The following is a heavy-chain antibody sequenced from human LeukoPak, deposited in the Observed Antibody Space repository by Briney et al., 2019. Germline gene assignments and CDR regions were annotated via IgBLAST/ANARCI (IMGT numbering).Heavy chain of an antibody. D-gene: IGHD4-11*01. CDR3: AREGTSSYGGYNWFDP. J-gene: IGHJ5*02. Sequence: PSASLPSTCTVSGGPIRRGGYFCRWIRQHPGKGLEWIGYIYYSGSTYYNPSLESRVTISVDTSKNQFSLKLSSVTAADTAVYYCAREGTSSYGGYNWFDPWGQGTLVTVSS. CDR2: IYYSGST. V-gene: IGHV4-31*03. CDR1: GGPIRRGGYF.